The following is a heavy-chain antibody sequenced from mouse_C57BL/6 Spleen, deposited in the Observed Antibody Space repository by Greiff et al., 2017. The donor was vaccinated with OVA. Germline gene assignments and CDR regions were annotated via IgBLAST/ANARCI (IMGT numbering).Heavy chain of an antibody. V-gene: IGHV5-12*01. CDR3: ANGYYEDYYAMDY. CDR1: GFTFSDYY. Sequence: EVHLVESGGGLVQPGGSLKLSCAASGFTFSDYYMYWVRQTPEKRLEWVAYISNGGGSTYYPDTVKGRFTISRDNAKNTLYLQMSRLNAEDTAMYYCANGYYEDYYAMDYWGQGTSVTVAS. CDR2: ISNGGGST. D-gene: IGHD2-3*01. J-gene: IGHJ4*01.